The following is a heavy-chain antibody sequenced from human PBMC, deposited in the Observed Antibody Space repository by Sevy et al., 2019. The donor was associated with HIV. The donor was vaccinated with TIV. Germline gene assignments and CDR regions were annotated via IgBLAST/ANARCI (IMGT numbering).Heavy chain of an antibody. CDR1: GDSINYDSFY. V-gene: IGHV4-61*02. J-gene: IGHJ3*02. Sequence: SETLSLTCTVSGDSINYDSFYWSWIRQPAGKGLEWIGRIYSSGSTSYSPSLRSRATMSVDTSRNQFSLMLTSVTAADTAVYYGARLHRVDNWAPAFEIWGQGTMVTVSS. D-gene: IGHD1-20*01. CDR3: ARLHRVDNWAPAFEI. CDR2: IYSSGST.